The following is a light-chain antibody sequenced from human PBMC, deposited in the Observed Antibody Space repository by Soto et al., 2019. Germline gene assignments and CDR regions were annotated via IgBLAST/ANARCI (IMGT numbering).Light chain of an antibody. Sequence: IVLTQSPGTLSLSPGERATLSCRASQSLSNKYLAWYQQKPGQAPWLIMYGASSRATGIPDRFSGSVSGTDGTLTINRLQKEDGAVYDGQQYGSSTKTFGQGTKVDI. CDR2: GAS. CDR1: QSLSNKY. J-gene: IGKJ1*01. V-gene: IGKV3-20*01. CDR3: QQYGSSTKT.